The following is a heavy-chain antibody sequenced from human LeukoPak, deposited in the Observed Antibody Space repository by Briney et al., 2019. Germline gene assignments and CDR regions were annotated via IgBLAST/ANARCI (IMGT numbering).Heavy chain of an antibody. CDR3: ARLLGYGGNSRLFAFDF. J-gene: IGHJ3*01. Sequence: GESLKISCRGSGYSFNNYWIGWVRQMPGKGLEWMGIIYPGDSNTRYSPSFQGQVTISADKSMSTVYLQWSSLKASDTAMYYCARLLGYGGNSRLFAFDFWGQGKMVTVSS. CDR2: IYPGDSNT. D-gene: IGHD4-23*01. CDR1: GYSFNNYW. V-gene: IGHV5-51*01.